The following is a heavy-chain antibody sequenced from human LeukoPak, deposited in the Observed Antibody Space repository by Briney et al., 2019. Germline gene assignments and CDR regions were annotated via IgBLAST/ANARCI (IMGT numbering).Heavy chain of an antibody. J-gene: IGHJ4*02. CDR2: ISNGGGTT. D-gene: IGHD1-26*01. CDR1: GFTFSSYA. V-gene: IGHV3-23*01. CDR3: AKDGKGGSRGGPFDS. Sequence: GGSLRLSCAASGFTFSSYAMNWVRQAPGKGLEWVSGISNGGGTTYYADSVKGRFTISRDNSKNTLDLQMNSLRAEDTALYYCAKDGKGGSRGGPFDSWGQGTLVTVSS.